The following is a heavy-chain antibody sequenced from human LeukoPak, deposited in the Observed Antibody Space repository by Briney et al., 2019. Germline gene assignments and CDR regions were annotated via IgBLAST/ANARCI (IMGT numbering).Heavy chain of an antibody. V-gene: IGHV4-59*01. CDR3: ARDVSRASVGAFDI. CDR2: IYKSGSS. D-gene: IGHD2-2*01. J-gene: IGHJ3*02. Sequence: SETLSLTCTVSGGSISSNYWSWIRQPPGKGLEWIGYIYKSGSSNYNPSLKSRVTISLDTSKNQISLKVTSVSLADTAVYYCARDVSRASVGAFDIWGQGTLVTVSS. CDR1: GGSISSNY.